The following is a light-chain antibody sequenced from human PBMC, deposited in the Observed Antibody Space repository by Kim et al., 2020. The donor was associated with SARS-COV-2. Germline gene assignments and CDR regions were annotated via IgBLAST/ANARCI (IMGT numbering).Light chain of an antibody. Sequence: APVDDRVTITGRASQTISTLLACYQQKPGKAPKLLLYLASTLESGAPSRFSGSGSGTEFTLPIDSLQPDDFATYYCQHYIRFPYTFGQGTKLAI. J-gene: IGKJ2*01. CDR2: LAS. CDR3: QHYIRFPYT. V-gene: IGKV1-5*03. CDR1: QTISTL.